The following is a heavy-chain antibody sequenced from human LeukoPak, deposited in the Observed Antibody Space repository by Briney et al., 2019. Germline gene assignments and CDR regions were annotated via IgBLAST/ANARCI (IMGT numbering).Heavy chain of an antibody. CDR2: IYYSGST. J-gene: IGHJ4*02. D-gene: IGHD6-13*01. V-gene: IGHV4-61*01. CDR3: ARSLAAAGNYFDY. CDR1: GGSVSSGSYY. Sequence: PSETLSLTCTVSGGSVSSGSYYWSWIRQPPGKGLEWIAYIYYSGSTNYNPSLKSRVTISVDTSKNQFSLKLSSVTAADTAVYYCARSLAAAGNYFDYWGQGTLVTVSS.